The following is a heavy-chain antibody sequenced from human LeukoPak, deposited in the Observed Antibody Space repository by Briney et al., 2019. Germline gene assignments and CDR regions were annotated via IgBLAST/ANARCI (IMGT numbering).Heavy chain of an antibody. CDR1: GGSISSYY. CDR3: AGRAQTTGWSCDY. Sequence: SETLSLTCIVSGGSISSYYWSWIRQPAGKGLEWIGQIHTSGSTNYNPSLKSRVAMSVDTSKKQFSLELSSVTAADTAVYYCAGRAQTTGWSCDYWGQGALVTVSS. D-gene: IGHD6-19*01. J-gene: IGHJ4*02. CDR2: IHTSGST. V-gene: IGHV4-4*07.